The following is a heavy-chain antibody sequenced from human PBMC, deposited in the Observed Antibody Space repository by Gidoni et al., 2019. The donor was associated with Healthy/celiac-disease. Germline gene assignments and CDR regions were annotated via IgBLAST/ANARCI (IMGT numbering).Heavy chain of an antibody. D-gene: IGHD3-3*01. V-gene: IGHV2-5*01. J-gene: IGHJ4*02. CDR2: IYWNDDK. CDR3: AHRQVNTIFGVVPEDYFDY. Sequence: ALIYWNDDKRYSPSLKSRLTITKDTSKNQVVLTMTNMDPVDTATYYCAHRQVNTIFGVVPEDYFDYWGQGTLVTVSS.